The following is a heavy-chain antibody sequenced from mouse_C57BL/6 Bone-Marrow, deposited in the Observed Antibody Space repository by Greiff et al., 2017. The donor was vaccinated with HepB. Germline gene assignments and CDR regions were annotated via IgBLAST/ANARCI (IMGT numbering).Heavy chain of an antibody. D-gene: IGHD3-2*02. CDR3: ARTHSSGYGGFAY. V-gene: IGHV5-17*01. CDR2: ISSGSSTI. J-gene: IGHJ3*01. Sequence: EVKLMESGGGLVKPGGSLKLSCAASGFTFSDYGMHWVRQAPEKGLEWVAYISSGSSTIYYADTVKGRFTISRDNAKNTLFLQMTSLRSEDTAMYYCARTHSSGYGGFAYWGQGTLVTVSA. CDR1: GFTFSDYG.